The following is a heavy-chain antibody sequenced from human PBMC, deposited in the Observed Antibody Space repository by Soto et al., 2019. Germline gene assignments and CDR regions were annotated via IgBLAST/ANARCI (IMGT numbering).Heavy chain of an antibody. CDR1: GFTFSSYW. CDR2: IKQDGSEK. J-gene: IGHJ4*02. D-gene: IGHD6-19*01. CDR3: AKNTRQWLVRWGFDY. Sequence: PGGSLRLSCAASGFTFSSYWMSWVRQAPGKGLEWVANIKQDGSEKYYVDSVKGRFTISRDNAKNSLYLQMNSLRAEDTAVYYCAKNTRQWLVRWGFDYWGQGTLVTVSS. V-gene: IGHV3-7*01.